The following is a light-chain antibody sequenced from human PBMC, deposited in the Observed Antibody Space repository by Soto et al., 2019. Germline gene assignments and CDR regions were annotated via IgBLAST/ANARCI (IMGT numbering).Light chain of an antibody. CDR1: SSNIGAGYD. CDR3: QSYDSNLSGLV. CDR2: GNS. J-gene: IGLJ2*01. Sequence: QSVLTQPPSVSGAPGRRVTFSCTGSSSNIGAGYDVHWYQQLPGTAPKLLIYGNSHRPSGVPDRFSGSKSGTSASLAITGLQAEDEADYYCQSYDSNLSGLVFGGGTKLTVL. V-gene: IGLV1-40*01.